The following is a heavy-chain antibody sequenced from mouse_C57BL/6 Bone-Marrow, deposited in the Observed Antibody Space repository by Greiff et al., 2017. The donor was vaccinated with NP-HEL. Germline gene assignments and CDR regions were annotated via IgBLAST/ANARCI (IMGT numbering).Heavy chain of an antibody. CDR1: GFTFSSYG. CDR3: ARHYYSNYFDY. CDR2: ISSGGSYT. V-gene: IGHV5-6*01. D-gene: IGHD2-5*01. J-gene: IGHJ2*01. Sequence: EVQVVESGGDLVKPGGSLKLSCAASGFTFSSYGMSWVRQTPDKRLEWVATISSGGSYTYYPASVKGRFTISRDHAKTALYLQMSRLKSEDTAMYYCARHYYSNYFDYWGQGTTLTVSS.